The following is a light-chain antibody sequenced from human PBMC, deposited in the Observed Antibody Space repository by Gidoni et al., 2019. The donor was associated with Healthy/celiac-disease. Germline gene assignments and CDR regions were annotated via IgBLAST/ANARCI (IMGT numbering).Light chain of an antibody. J-gene: IGKJ4*01. CDR3: QQYDNLPLT. V-gene: IGKV1-33*01. CDR2: DAS. CDR1: QDISNY. Sequence: DIQMTQSPSSLSASVGDRVTITCQASQDISNYLNWDQQKPGKAPKLLIYDASNLETGVPSRFSGSGSGTDFTFTISSLQPEDIATYYRQQYDNLPLTFGGGTKVEIK.